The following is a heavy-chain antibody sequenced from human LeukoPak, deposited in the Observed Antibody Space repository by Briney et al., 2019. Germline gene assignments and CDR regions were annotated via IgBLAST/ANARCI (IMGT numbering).Heavy chain of an antibody. V-gene: IGHV4-38-2*02. CDR2: IYHSGST. CDR3: ARLVRGEWYLYYYYGMDV. D-gene: IGHD3-3*01. CDR1: GYSISSGYY. J-gene: IGHJ6*02. Sequence: SETLSLTCTVSGYSISSGYYWGWIRQPPGKGLDWIGSIYHSGSTYYNPSLKSRVTISVDTSKNQFSLKLSSVTAADTAVYYCARLVRGEWYLYYYYGMDVWGQGTTVTVSS.